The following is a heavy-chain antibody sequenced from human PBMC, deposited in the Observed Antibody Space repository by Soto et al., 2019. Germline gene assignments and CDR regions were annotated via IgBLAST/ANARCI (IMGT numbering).Heavy chain of an antibody. D-gene: IGHD6-13*01. Sequence: QVQLVQSGAEVKKPGASVKVSCKPSGNTFTAHFMHWVRQAPGQGLEWMGWINPNSGGTNYAPKFQGRVTLTREKSITTLYRELTSLRSDDTAIYYCARGGSWYENWGQGTRVTVSS. J-gene: IGHJ4*02. V-gene: IGHV1-2*02. CDR2: INPNSGGT. CDR1: GNTFTAHF. CDR3: ARGGSWYEN.